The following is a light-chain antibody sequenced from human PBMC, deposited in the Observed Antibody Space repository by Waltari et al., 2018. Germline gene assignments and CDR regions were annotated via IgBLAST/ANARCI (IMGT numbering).Light chain of an antibody. Sequence: EIVFTQSPGTLSLSPGERATLSCRASQSVKSNYLSWFQHKDGQAPRLLFFGSFDRATGIPDRFSASGSGTDFTLTISRLEPEDFAVYYCQQYGNSPWTFGHGTRVEIK. J-gene: IGKJ1*01. CDR2: GSF. CDR1: QSVKSNY. V-gene: IGKV3-20*01. CDR3: QQYGNSPWT.